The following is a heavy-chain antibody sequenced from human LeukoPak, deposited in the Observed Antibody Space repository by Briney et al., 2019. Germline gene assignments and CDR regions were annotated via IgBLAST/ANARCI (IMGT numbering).Heavy chain of an antibody. Sequence: ASVKVSCKASGYTFTDYYIHWVRQAPGQGLEWMGWINPNSGGTNYAQKFQGRVTITADESTSTAYMELSSLRSEDTAVYYCATQSVAAVYSWFDPWGRGTLVTVSS. CDR1: GYTFTDYY. V-gene: IGHV1-2*02. J-gene: IGHJ5*02. D-gene: IGHD2-15*01. CDR2: INPNSGGT. CDR3: ATQSVAAVYSWFDP.